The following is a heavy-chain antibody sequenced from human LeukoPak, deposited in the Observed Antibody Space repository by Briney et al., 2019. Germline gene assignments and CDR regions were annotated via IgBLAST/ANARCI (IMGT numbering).Heavy chain of an antibody. J-gene: IGHJ6*02. D-gene: IGHD1-7*01. CDR3: ARSASGTYYYYGMDV. CDR2: IYYSGST. CDR1: GGSISSGGYY. Sequence: PSETLSLTCTVSGGSISSGGYYWSWIRQHPGKGLEWTGYIYYSGSTYYNPSLKSRVTISVDTSKNQFSLKLSSVTAADTAVYYCARSASGTYYYYGMDVWGQGTTVTVSS. V-gene: IGHV4-31*03.